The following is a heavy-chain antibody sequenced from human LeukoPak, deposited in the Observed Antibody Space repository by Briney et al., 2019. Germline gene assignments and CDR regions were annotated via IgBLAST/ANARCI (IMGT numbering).Heavy chain of an antibody. D-gene: IGHD6-13*01. V-gene: IGHV3-7*01. CDR2: IKQDGSEK. CDR1: RFTFSSYW. J-gene: IGHJ4*02. Sequence: GGSLRLSCAASRFTFSSYWMSWVRQAPGKGLEWVANIKQDGSEKYYVDSVKGRFTISRDNAKNSLYLQMNSLRAEDTAVYYCAREQSSSWYGIDYWGQGTLVTVSS. CDR3: AREQSSSWYGIDY.